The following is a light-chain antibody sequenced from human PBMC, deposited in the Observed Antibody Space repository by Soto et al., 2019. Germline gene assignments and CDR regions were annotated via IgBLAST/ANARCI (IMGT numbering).Light chain of an antibody. V-gene: IGKV3D-20*01. J-gene: IGKJ1*01. CDR2: DAS. Sequence: VVKQSRGTLSLYQGERATLSCRASQSVSSSYLAWYQQKPGLAPRLLISDASSRATGIPDRFSGSGSGTDFTLTISRLEPEDFAVYYCQQYGSSPTFGHGTKVDIK. CDR3: QQYGSSPT. CDR1: QSVSSSY.